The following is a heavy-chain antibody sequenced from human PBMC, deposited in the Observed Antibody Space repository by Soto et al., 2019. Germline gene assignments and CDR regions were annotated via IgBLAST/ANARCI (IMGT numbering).Heavy chain of an antibody. CDR2: IYWDDDK. V-gene: IGHV2-5*02. D-gene: IGHD6-13*01. Sequence: QITLKESGPTLVKPTQTLTLTCTFSGFSLSTSGVGVGWIRQPPGKALEWLALIYWDDDKLYSPSLKSRLTITKDTSKNQVVLEMTNMDPVDTATYYCAHRRWAPGYFDYWGQGTLVTVSS. CDR1: GFSLSTSGVG. J-gene: IGHJ4*02. CDR3: AHRRWAPGYFDY.